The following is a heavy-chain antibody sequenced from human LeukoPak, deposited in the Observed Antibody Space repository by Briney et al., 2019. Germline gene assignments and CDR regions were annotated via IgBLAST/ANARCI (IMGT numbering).Heavy chain of an antibody. D-gene: IGHD6-19*01. J-gene: IGHJ6*02. Sequence: SETLSLTCTVSGGSISSYYWSWIRQPPGKGLEWIGYIYYSGSTNYNPSLKSRVTISVDTSKNQFPLKLSSVTAADTAVYYCARTSSGSAYYYYGMDVWGQGTTVTVSS. CDR2: IYYSGST. CDR3: ARTSSGSAYYYYGMDV. V-gene: IGHV4-59*01. CDR1: GGSISSYY.